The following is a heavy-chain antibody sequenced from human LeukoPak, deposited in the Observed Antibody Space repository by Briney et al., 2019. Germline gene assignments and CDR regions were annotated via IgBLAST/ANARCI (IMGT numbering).Heavy chain of an antibody. CDR2: TYYRSKWYN. CDR3: ARGQLGYCSGGDCYNFDS. CDR1: GDSVSSNSAA. Sequence: SQTLSLTCAISGDSVSSNSAAWNWIRQSPSRGLEWLGRTYYRSKWYNGYAVSVKSRITINPDTSKNQFSLQLNSVTPEDTAVYYCARGQLGYCSGGDCYNFDSWGQGTLVTVSS. V-gene: IGHV6-1*01. J-gene: IGHJ4*02. D-gene: IGHD2-15*01.